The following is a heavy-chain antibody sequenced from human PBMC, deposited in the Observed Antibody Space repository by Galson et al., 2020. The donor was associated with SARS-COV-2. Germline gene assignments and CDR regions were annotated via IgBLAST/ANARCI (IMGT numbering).Heavy chain of an antibody. V-gene: IGHV4-61*02. J-gene: IGHJ6*02. CDR2: IYKSGNT. Sequence: TLSLTCTVSGASISSGSYYWSWIRQPAGKGLEWIGRIYKSGNTHYNPSLWSQVTISVDTSKNQFSLKLTSVTSADTAVYYCARRNSPCVTIFGVLTGTCGMDVWGQGTTVTVSS. D-gene: IGHD3-3*01. CDR3: ARRNSPCVTIFGVLTGTCGMDV. CDR1: GASISSGSYY.